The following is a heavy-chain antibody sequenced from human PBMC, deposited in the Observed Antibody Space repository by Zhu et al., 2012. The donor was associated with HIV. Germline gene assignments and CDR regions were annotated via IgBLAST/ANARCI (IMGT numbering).Heavy chain of an antibody. Sequence: QVQLQESGPGLVKPSETLSLTCTVSGGSITNHCWSWIRQPPGKGLEWIGYISQTGNTKYNPSLRSRVSISVDTSKNRFALKLSSMTAADTAVYYCARNVVFQLPHPIAFEVWGQGTMVTV. D-gene: IGHD2-2*01. CDR1: GGSITNHC. J-gene: IGHJ3*01. CDR3: ARNVVFQLPHPIAFEV. CDR2: ISQTGNT. V-gene: IGHV4-59*11.